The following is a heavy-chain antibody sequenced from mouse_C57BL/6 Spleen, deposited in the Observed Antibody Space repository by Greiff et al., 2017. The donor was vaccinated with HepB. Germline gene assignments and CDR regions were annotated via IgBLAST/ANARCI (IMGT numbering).Heavy chain of an antibody. CDR3: ARVPHTVVATDYAMDY. V-gene: IGHV1-61*01. J-gene: IGHJ4*01. CDR2: IYPSDSET. CDR1: GYTFTSYW. D-gene: IGHD1-1*01. Sequence: QVQLQQPGAELVRPGSSVKLSCKASGYTFTSYWMDWVKQRPGQGLEWIGNIYPSDSETHYNQKFKDKATLTVDKSSSTAYMQLSSLTSEDSAVYDCARVPHTVVATDYAMDYWGQGTSVTVSS.